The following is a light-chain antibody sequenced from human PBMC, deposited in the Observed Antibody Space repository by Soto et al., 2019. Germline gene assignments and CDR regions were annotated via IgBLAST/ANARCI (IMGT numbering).Light chain of an antibody. CDR1: PSVTNY. CDR2: GAF. Sequence: EIVSTQSPATLSLSPGERATLSCRASPSVTNYLAWYQQKPGQPPRLLIYGAFNRAAGIPARFSGSGSGTDFTLTISSLEPEDSAVYYCQQRNIWPPVTLGQGTRLEIK. V-gene: IGKV3-11*01. CDR3: QQRNIWPPVT. J-gene: IGKJ5*01.